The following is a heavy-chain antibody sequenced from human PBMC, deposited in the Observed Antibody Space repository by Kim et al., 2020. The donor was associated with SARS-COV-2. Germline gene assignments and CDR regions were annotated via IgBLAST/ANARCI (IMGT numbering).Heavy chain of an antibody. V-gene: IGHV4-59*01. CDR2: IYYSGST. Sequence: SETLSLTCTVSGGSISSYYWSWIRQPPGKGLEWIGYIYYSGSTNYNPSLKSRVTISVDTSKNQFSLKLSSVTAADTAVYYCARGNPHIVVVTAIPSYFDYWGQGTLVTVSS. CDR1: GGSISSYY. J-gene: IGHJ4*02. D-gene: IGHD2-21*02. CDR3: ARGNPHIVVVTAIPSYFDY.